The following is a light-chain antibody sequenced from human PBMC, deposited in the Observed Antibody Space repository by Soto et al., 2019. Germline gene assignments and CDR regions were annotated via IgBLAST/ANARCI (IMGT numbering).Light chain of an antibody. J-gene: IGKJ1*01. Sequence: DIQMTQSPSSLSVSVGDRVTITCRASQSISSYLNWCQQKPGKAPKLLIYAASSLQSGVPSRFSGSGSGTDFTLTISSLQPEDFATYYCQQSYSTLWTFGQGTKVDIK. V-gene: IGKV1-39*01. CDR2: AAS. CDR3: QQSYSTLWT. CDR1: QSISSY.